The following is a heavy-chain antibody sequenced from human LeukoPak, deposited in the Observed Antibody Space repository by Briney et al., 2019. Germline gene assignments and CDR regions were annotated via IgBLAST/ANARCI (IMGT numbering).Heavy chain of an antibody. J-gene: IGHJ5*02. CDR3: ARQNLNWFDP. CDR1: GYSLSSGYY. Sequence: SETLSLTCAVSGYSLSSGYYWGWIRQPPGKGLEWIGSIYHSGSTYYNPSLKSRVTISVDTSKNQFSLKLSSVTAADTAVYYCARQNLNWFDPWGQGTLVTVSS. V-gene: IGHV4-38-2*01. CDR2: IYHSGST.